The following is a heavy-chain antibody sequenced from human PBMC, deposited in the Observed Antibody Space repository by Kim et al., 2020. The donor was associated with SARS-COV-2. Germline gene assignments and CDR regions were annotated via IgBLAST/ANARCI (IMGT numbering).Heavy chain of an antibody. D-gene: IGHD3-16*01. Sequence: ASVKVSCKASGYTFTGYYMHWVRQAPGQGLEWMGWINPNSGGTNYAQKFQGRVTMTRDTSISTAYMELSRLRSDDTAVYYCARPTSSPGPIGGMDVWGQGTTVTVSS. V-gene: IGHV1-2*02. CDR1: GYTFTGYY. J-gene: IGHJ6*02. CDR2: INPNSGGT. CDR3: ARPTSSPGPIGGMDV.